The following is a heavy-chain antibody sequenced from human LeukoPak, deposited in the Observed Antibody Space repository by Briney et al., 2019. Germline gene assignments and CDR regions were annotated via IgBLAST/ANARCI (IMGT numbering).Heavy chain of an antibody. V-gene: IGHV1-58*01. CDR2: IVVGSGNT. CDR3: AAMATWPRDFDY. J-gene: IGHJ4*02. CDR1: GFTFTSSA. D-gene: IGHD5-24*01. Sequence: GASVNVSCKASGFTFTSSAVQWVRRAREQRLEWIGWIVVGSGNTNYAQKFQERVAITRDMSTSTAYMELSSLRSEDTAVYYCAAMATWPRDFDYWGQGTLVTVSS.